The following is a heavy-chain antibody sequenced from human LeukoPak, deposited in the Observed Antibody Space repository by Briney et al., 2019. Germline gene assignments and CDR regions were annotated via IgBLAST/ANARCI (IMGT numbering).Heavy chain of an antibody. J-gene: IGHJ4*02. CDR1: GGSISSSSYY. CDR3: ARHMPVYYYDSSGYPDY. Sequence: PLETLSLTCTVSGGSISSSSYYWGWIRQPPGKGLEWIGSIYYSGSTYYNPSLKSRVTISVDTSKNQFSLKLSSVTAADTAVYYCARHMPVYYYDSSGYPDYWGQGTLVTVSS. CDR2: IYYSGST. D-gene: IGHD3-22*01. V-gene: IGHV4-39*01.